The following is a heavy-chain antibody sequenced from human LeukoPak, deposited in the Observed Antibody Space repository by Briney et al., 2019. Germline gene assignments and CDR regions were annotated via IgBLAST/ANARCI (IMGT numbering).Heavy chain of an antibody. Sequence: SETLSLTCTVSGGSISNYYWSWIRQPARKGLEWIGRIYSSGSTNCNPSLKSRVTMSVDTSKHQFSLKLTSVTAAHTAVYYCARESIGARVAYWRQGTLVTVSS. V-gene: IGHV4-4*07. D-gene: IGHD2-15*01. J-gene: IGHJ4*02. CDR1: GGSISNYY. CDR3: ARESIGARVAY. CDR2: IYSSGST.